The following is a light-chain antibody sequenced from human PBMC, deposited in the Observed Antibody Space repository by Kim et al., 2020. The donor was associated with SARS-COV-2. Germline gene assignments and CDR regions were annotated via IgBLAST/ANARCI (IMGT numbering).Light chain of an antibody. CDR3: NSRDSSGNVLV. Sequence: SSELTQDPAVSVALGQTVSITCQGDSLRSYYASWYQQKPGQAPVLVIYGKNNRPSGIPDRFSGSSSGNTASLTITGTQAGDEADYYCNSRDSSGNVLVFG. J-gene: IGLJ1*01. CDR2: GKN. V-gene: IGLV3-19*01. CDR1: SLRSYY.